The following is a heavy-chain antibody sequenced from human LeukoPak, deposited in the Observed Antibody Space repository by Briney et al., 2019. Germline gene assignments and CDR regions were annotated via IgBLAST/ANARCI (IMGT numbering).Heavy chain of an antibody. CDR3: ARGDSSGYYPKY. CDR1: GFIYSNYG. CDR2: ISGSGSYI. V-gene: IGHV3-21*05. Sequence: GGSLRLSCAASGFIYSNYGMNWVRQAPGKGLEWVSYISGSGSYIDYADSVKGRFTITRDNAKNSLYLQMNSLRAEDTAVYYCARGDSSGYYPKYWGQGTLVTVSS. J-gene: IGHJ4*02. D-gene: IGHD3-22*01.